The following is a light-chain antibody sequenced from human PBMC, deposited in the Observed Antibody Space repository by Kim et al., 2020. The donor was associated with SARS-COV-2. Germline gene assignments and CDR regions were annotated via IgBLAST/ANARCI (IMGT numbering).Light chain of an antibody. CDR2: QDS. CDR1: KLGDKY. Sequence: GSPGHTASITCSGDKLGDKYACWYQQKPGQSPVLVIYQDSKRPSGIPERFSGSNSGNTATLTISGTQAMDEADYYCQAWDSSTLVFGGGTQLTVL. J-gene: IGLJ3*02. V-gene: IGLV3-1*01. CDR3: QAWDSSTLV.